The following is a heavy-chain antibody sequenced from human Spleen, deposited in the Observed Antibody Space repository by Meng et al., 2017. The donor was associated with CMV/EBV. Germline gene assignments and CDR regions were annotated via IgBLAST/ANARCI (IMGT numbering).Heavy chain of an antibody. CDR3: AREYQLLYGGNWFDP. V-gene: IGHV3-11*01. J-gene: IGHJ5*02. CDR1: GFTFSDYY. Sequence: GESLKISCAASGFTFSDYYMSLIRQAPGKGLEWVSYISSSGSTIYYADSVKGRFTISRDNAKNSLYLQMNSLRAEDTAVYYCAREYQLLYGGNWFDPWGQGTLVTVSS. D-gene: IGHD2-2*02. CDR2: ISSSGSTI.